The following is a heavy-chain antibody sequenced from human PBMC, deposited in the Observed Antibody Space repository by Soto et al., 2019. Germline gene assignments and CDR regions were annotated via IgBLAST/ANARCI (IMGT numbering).Heavy chain of an antibody. V-gene: IGHV1-8*01. J-gene: IGHJ4*02. D-gene: IGHD6-19*01. CDR1: GYKFADYN. CDR3: ARGSAFQRTGNSDF. CDR2: MNSFSRRG. Sequence: QGQLVQSGAEVKKPGASVKVSCRTSGYKFADYNMNWVRQATGRGLEWLGYMNSFSRRGGSAPQFQGRRTLTKNTSIRKAYLELTNLRADDTAVYYCARGSAFQRTGNSDFWGQGTPVTVSS.